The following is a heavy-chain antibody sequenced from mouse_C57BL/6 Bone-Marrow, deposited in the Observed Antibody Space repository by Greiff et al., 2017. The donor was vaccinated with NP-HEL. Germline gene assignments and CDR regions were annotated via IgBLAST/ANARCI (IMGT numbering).Heavy chain of an antibody. CDR2: IYPRSGNT. V-gene: IGHV1-81*01. D-gene: IGHD1-1*01. Sequence: QVQLQQSGAELARPGASVKLSCKASGYTFTSYGISWVKQRTGQGLEWIGEIYPRSGNTYYIEKFKGKATLTADKSSSTAYMELRSLTSEDSAVYFCARSRITTVVPLYYGNSYYYAMDYWGQGTSVTVSS. CDR1: GYTFTSYG. CDR3: ARSRITTVVPLYYGNSYYYAMDY. J-gene: IGHJ4*01.